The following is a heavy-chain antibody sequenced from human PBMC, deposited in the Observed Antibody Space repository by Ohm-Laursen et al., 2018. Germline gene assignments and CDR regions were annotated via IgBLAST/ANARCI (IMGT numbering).Heavy chain of an antibody. V-gene: IGHV3-7*01. CDR1: GFTFTSFW. D-gene: IGHD4-11*01. J-gene: IGHJ4*02. CDR3: ATSSYSRDGY. CDR2: IKQDGSEK. Sequence: SLRLSCAASGFTFTSFWMSWVRQAPGKGLEWVANIKQDGSEKYYVDSVKGRFTISRDNAKKTLYLQMNSLRAEDTAVYYCATSSYSRDGYWGQGTRVTVSS.